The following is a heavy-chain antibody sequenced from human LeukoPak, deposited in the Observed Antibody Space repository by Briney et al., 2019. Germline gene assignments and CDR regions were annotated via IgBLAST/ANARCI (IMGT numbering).Heavy chain of an antibody. Sequence: PGGSLRLSCAASGFTFGNSWVHWVRQAPGKGLVWVSLINADGRNTTYAESVKGRFTISRDNARNTVSLQMNSLTIEDTAVYYCVVVVEPPDSDGFDVWGQGTMITVSS. D-gene: IGHD1-14*01. V-gene: IGHV3-74*01. J-gene: IGHJ3*01. CDR2: INADGRNT. CDR1: GFTFGNSW. CDR3: VVVVEPPDSDGFDV.